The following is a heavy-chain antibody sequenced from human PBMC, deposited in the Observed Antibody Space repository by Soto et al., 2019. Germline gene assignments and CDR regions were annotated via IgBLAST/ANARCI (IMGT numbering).Heavy chain of an antibody. CDR1: GFTFSSFA. D-gene: IGHD6-6*01. J-gene: IGHJ4*02. Sequence: VGSLRLSCAASGFTFSSFAMSWVRQAPGKGLEWVSSISGGGFTTYYADSVKGRFTISRDNSKSTLYLQMNSLSAEDTAEYYCAIQAEYINDPFEDWGQGTPFTVSS. CDR3: AIQAEYINDPFED. V-gene: IGHV3-23*01. CDR2: ISGGGFTT.